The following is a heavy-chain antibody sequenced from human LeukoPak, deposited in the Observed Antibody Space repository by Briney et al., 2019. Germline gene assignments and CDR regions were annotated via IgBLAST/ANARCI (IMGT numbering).Heavy chain of an antibody. CDR3: ARPNSGSYSGDAFDI. CDR2: ISTYNGNT. V-gene: IGHV1-18*01. D-gene: IGHD1-26*01. Sequence: ASVKVSCKASGYSFTSYGISWARQAPGQGLEWMGWISTYNGNTNYAQKLQGRVTMTTDTSTSTAYMELRSLRSDDTAVYYCARPNSGSYSGDAFDIWAQGTMVTVSS. J-gene: IGHJ3*02. CDR1: GYSFTSYG.